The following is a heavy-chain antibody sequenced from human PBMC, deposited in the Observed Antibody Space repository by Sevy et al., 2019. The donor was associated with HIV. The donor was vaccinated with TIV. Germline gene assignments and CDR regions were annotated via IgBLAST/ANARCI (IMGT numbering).Heavy chain of an antibody. CDR3: ARDLKGEVGATEGY. V-gene: IGHV3-11*01. J-gene: IGHJ4*02. D-gene: IGHD1-26*01. CDR1: GFTFSDYY. CDR2: ISSSGSTI. Sequence: GGSLRRSCAASGFTFSDYYMSWIRQAPGKGLEWASYISSSGSTIYYADSVKGRFTISRDNAKNSLYLQMNSLRAEDTAVYYCARDLKGEVGATEGYWGQGTLVTVSS.